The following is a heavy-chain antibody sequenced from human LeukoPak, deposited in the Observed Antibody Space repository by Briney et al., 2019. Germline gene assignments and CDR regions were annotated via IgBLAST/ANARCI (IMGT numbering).Heavy chain of an antibody. CDR3: ATSPPTLGYCSGGSCNGWRY. CDR2: IKQDGSEK. D-gene: IGHD2-15*01. CDR1: GFTFSSYW. V-gene: IGHV3-7*01. Sequence: LPGGSLRLSCAASGFTFSSYWMSWVRQAPGKGLEWVANIKQDGSEKYYVDSVKGRFTISRDNAKNSLYLQMNSLRAEDTAVYYCATSPPTLGYCSGGSCNGWRYWGQGTLVTVSS. J-gene: IGHJ4*02.